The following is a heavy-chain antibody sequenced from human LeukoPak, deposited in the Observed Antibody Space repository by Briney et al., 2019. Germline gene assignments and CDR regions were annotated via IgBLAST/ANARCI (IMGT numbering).Heavy chain of an antibody. J-gene: IGHJ4*02. CDR1: GGSISRYY. Sequence: SETLSLTCTVSGGSISRYYWSWIRQPPGKGLEWIGYIYNSGSTNYNPSLQSRVTISVDTSKNQFSLNLSSVTAADTAVYYCARYGSGTYPRFDYWGQGTLVTVSS. D-gene: IGHD3-10*01. CDR2: IYNSGST. CDR3: ARYGSGTYPRFDY. V-gene: IGHV4-59*08.